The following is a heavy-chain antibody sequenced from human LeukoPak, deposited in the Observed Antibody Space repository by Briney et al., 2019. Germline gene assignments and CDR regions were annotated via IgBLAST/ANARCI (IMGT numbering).Heavy chain of an antibody. V-gene: IGHV3-49*04. Sequence: GGSLRLSCTASGFTFGDYAMSWVRQAPGKGLEWVGFIRSKAYGGTTEYAASVKGRFTISRDDSKSIAYLQVNSLKTEDTAVYYCTRVFLVATMSWGQGTLVTVSS. CDR2: IRSKAYGGTT. CDR1: GFTFGDYA. J-gene: IGHJ4*02. CDR3: TRVFLVATMS. D-gene: IGHD5-12*01.